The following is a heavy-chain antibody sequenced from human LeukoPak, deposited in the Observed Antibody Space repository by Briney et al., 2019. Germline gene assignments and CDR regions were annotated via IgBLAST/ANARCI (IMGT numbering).Heavy chain of an antibody. CDR2: IIGSGGST. V-gene: IGHV3-23*01. CDR3: AKEIRNFGSYYYYMDV. D-gene: IGHD3-10*01. CDR1: GFTFNSYA. Sequence: GVPLRLSCVASGFTFNSYAMSWVRQAPGKGVEWVSAIIGSGGSTYYADSVKGRFTISRDNSKNTLYLQMNSLRAEDTAVYYCAKEIRNFGSYYYYMDVWGKGTTVTISS. J-gene: IGHJ6*03.